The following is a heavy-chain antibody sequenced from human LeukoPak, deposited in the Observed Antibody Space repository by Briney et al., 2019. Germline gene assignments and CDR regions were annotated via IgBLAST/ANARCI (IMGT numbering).Heavy chain of an antibody. CDR3: ARVPLRFWSGYYSDY. V-gene: IGHV4-34*01. D-gene: IGHD3-3*01. J-gene: IGHJ4*02. Sequence: PSETLSLTCAVYGGSFSGYYWSWIRQPPGKGLEWIGEINHSGSTNYNPSLKSRVTISVDTSKNQFSLKLSSVTAADTAVYYCARVPLRFWSGYYSDYWGQGTLVTVSS. CDR1: GGSFSGYY. CDR2: INHSGST.